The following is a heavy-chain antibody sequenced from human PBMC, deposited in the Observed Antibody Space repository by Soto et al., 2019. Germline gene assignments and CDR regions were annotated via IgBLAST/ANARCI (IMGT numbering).Heavy chain of an antibody. Sequence: SETLSLTCTVSGGSISSGGYYWSWIRQHPGKGLEWIGYIYYSGSTYYNPSLKSRVTISVDTSKNQFSLKLSSVTAADTAVYYCARGRRIYSYGPYYFDYWGQGTLVTVSS. D-gene: IGHD5-18*01. CDR2: IYYSGST. J-gene: IGHJ4*02. CDR3: ARGRRIYSYGPYYFDY. V-gene: IGHV4-31*03. CDR1: GGSISSGGYY.